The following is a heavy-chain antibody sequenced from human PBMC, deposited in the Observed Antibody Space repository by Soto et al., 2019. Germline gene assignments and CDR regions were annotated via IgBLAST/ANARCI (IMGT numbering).Heavy chain of an antibody. CDR2: ISSDGSKK. D-gene: IGHD3-9*01. Sequence: QPGGSLRLSCAASGFTFRSFAMHWVRQAPGKGLEWVAAISSDGSKKYFVDSVKGRFTISRDNSKNTLYLQTNSLRVEDTAVYYCAKDYDILTGYFRAQGMDVWGQGTTVTVSS. V-gene: IGHV3-30*18. CDR1: GFTFRSFA. J-gene: IGHJ6*02. CDR3: AKDYDILTGYFRAQGMDV.